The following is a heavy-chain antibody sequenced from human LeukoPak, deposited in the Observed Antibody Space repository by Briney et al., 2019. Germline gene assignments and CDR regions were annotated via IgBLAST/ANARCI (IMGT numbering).Heavy chain of an antibody. CDR2: ISDSGSST. V-gene: IGHV3-23*01. CDR1: GFTFSTYA. J-gene: IGHJ4*02. D-gene: IGHD6-19*01. CDR3: AKLPPSGWYYFDY. Sequence: PGGSLRLSCAVSGFTFSTYAMSWVRQAPGKGLERVSAISDSGSSTYYADSVRGRFTISRDNSKNTLYVQMDSLRAEDTAVYYCAKLPPSGWYYFDYWGQGTLVTVSS.